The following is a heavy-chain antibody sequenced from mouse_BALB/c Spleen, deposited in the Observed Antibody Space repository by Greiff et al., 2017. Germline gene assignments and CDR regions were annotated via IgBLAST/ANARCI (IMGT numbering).Heavy chain of an antibody. Sequence: QVQLQQSGAELVKPGASVKLSCKASGYTFTEYTIHWVKQRSGQGLEWIGWFYPGSGSIKYNEKFKDKATLTADKSSSTVYMELSRLTSEDSAVYFCARQSYYGNYVDYAMDDWGQGTSVTVSS. CDR3: ARQSYYGNYVDYAMDD. D-gene: IGHD2-10*01. J-gene: IGHJ4*01. CDR2: FYPGSGSI. CDR1: GYTFTEYT. V-gene: IGHV1-62-2*01.